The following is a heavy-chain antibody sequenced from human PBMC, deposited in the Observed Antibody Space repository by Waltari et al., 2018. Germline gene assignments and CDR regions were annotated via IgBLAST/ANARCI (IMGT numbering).Heavy chain of an antibody. CDR3: ARRGKGNYGHYYYYGMDV. V-gene: IGHV1-69*01. CDR1: GGTFSSHA. D-gene: IGHD1-7*01. Sequence: QVQLVQSGAEVKKPGSSVKVSCKASGGTFSSHANSWVRQPPGHGLEWMGGIIPSFGTANYAQKFQGRVTITADESTSTAYMELSSLRSEDTAVYYCARRGKGNYGHYYYYGMDVWGQGTTVTVSS. CDR2: IIPSFGTA. J-gene: IGHJ6*02.